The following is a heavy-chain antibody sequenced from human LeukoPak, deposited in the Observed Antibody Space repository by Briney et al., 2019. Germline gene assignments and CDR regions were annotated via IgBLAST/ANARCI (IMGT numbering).Heavy chain of an antibody. CDR3: TRVGYIDEGIDY. Sequence: PGRSLRISCAASGFDFRKYGIHWVRQAPGKGLEWVANIKQDGSKKSYVDSVKGRFTISRDNAKNSLYLQMNSLRAEDTAIYYCTRVGYIDEGIDYWGQGTLVTVSS. CDR2: IKQDGSKK. D-gene: IGHD5-24*01. J-gene: IGHJ4*02. CDR1: GFDFRKYG. V-gene: IGHV3-7*04.